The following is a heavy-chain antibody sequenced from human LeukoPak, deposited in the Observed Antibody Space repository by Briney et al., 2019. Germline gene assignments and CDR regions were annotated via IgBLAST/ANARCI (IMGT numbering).Heavy chain of an antibody. J-gene: IGHJ6*02. V-gene: IGHV3-66*01. CDR2: IYSGGTT. CDR3: ATTVVTWFYYGMDV. Sequence: GGSLRLSCAASGFTVSSNYMSWVRQAPGKGLEWVSVIYSGGTTYYADSVKGRFTISRDNSKSTLYLQMNSLRAEDTAVYYCATTVVTWFYYGMDVWGQGTTVTVSS. CDR1: GFTVSSNY. D-gene: IGHD4-23*01.